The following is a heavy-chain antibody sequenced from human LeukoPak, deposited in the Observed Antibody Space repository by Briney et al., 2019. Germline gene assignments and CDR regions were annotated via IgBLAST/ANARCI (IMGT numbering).Heavy chain of an antibody. V-gene: IGHV3-48*01. CDR3: AREPFAAPGDC. J-gene: IGHJ4*02. D-gene: IGHD6-13*01. CDR2: ISSSSSTI. CDR1: GFTFSSYS. Sequence: GGSLRLSCAASGFTFSSYSMNWVRQAPGKGLEWVSYISSSSSTIYYADSVKGRFTISRDNAKNSLYLQMNSLRAEDTAVYYCAREPFAAPGDCWGQGTLVTVSS.